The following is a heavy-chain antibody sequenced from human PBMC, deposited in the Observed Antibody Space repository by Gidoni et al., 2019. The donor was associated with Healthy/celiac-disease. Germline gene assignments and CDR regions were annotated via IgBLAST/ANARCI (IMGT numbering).Heavy chain of an antibody. D-gene: IGHD5-12*01. V-gene: IGHV3-23*01. CDR1: GFTFSSYA. CDR3: AKDSVGYVDIGCD. J-gene: IGHJ4*02. Sequence: EVQLLESGGGLVQPGGSLRLSCAASGFTFSSYAMSWVRQGPGKGLEWVSAISGSGGSTYYADSVKGRFTISRDNSKNTLYLQMNSLRAEDTAVYYCAKDSVGYVDIGCDWGQGTLVTVSS. CDR2: ISGSGGST.